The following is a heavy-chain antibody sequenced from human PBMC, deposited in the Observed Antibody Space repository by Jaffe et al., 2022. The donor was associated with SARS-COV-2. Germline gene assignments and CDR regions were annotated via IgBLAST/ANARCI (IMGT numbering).Heavy chain of an antibody. D-gene: IGHD2-15*01. CDR3: TRDRYCSGGSCYKFRDLYMDV. CDR1: GFTFGDYA. J-gene: IGHJ6*03. V-gene: IGHV3-49*03. Sequence: EVQLVESGGGLVQPGRSLRLSCTASGFTFGDYAMSWFRQAPGKGLEWVGFIRSKAYGGTTEYAASVKGRFTISRDDSKSIAYLQMNSLKTEDTAVYYCTRDRYCSGGSCYKFRDLYMDVWGKGTTVTVSS. CDR2: IRSKAYGGTT.